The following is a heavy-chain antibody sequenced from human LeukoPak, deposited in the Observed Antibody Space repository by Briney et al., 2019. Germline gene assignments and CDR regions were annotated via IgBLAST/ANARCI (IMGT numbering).Heavy chain of an antibody. CDR1: GFSLSTSGVG. Sequence: SGPTLVKPTQTLTLTCTFSGFSLSTSGVGVGWIRQPPGKALEWLALIYWNDDKRYSTSLKSRLTITKDNSKNQVVLTMTNMDPVDTATYYCAHRGPSIATRPGFDYWGQGTLVTVSS. J-gene: IGHJ4*02. D-gene: IGHD6-6*01. CDR3: AHRGPSIATRPGFDY. CDR2: IYWNDDK. V-gene: IGHV2-5*01.